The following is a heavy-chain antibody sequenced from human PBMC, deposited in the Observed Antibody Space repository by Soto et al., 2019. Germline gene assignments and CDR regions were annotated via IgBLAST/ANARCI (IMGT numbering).Heavy chain of an antibody. CDR2: INHSGST. V-gene: IGHV4-34*01. J-gene: IGHJ6*02. CDR1: GGSFSGYY. D-gene: IGHD3-10*01. CDR3: AGDTWVRGVIYYYGMDV. Sequence: SETLSLTCAVYGGSFSGYYWSWIRQPPGKGLEWIGEINHSGSTNYNPSLKSRVTISVDTSKNQFSLKLSSVTAADTAVYYCAGDTWVRGVIYYYGMDVWGQGTTVTVSS.